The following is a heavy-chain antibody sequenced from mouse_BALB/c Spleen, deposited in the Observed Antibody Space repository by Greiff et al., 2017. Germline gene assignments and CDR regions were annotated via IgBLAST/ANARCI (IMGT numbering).Heavy chain of an antibody. CDR2: INPSNGGT. CDR1: GYTFTSYY. V-gene: IGHV1S81*02. CDR3: TREGDGRRFAY. J-gene: IGHJ3*01. Sequence: VQLQQPGAELVKPGASVKLSCKASGYTFTSYYMYWVNQRPGQGLEWIGEINPSNGGTNFNEKFKSKATLTVDKSSSTAYMQLSSLTSEDSAVYYCTREGDGRRFAYWGQGTLVTVSA. D-gene: IGHD2-3*01.